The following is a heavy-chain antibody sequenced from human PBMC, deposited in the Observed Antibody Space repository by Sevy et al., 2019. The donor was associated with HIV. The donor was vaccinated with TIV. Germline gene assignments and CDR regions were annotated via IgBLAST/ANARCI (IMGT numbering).Heavy chain of an antibody. D-gene: IGHD6-13*01. CDR2: IYYSGST. CDR3: ASTQREYSSSWPTVDY. Sequence: SETLSLTCTVSGGSISSSSYYWGWIRQPPGKGLEWIGSIYYSGSTYYNPSLKSRVTISVDTSKNQFSLKLSSVTAADTAVYYCASTQREYSSSWPTVDYWGQGTLVTVSS. J-gene: IGHJ4*02. CDR1: GGSISSSSYY. V-gene: IGHV4-39*01.